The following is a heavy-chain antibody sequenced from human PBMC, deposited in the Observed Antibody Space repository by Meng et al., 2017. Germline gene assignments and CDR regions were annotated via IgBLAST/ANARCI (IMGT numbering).Heavy chain of an antibody. V-gene: IGHV5-51*01. J-gene: IGHJ4*02. CDR1: GYSFTSYW. Sequence: KVSCKGSGYSFTSYWIGWVRQMPGKGLEWMGIIYPGDSDTRYSPSFQGQVTISADKSISTAYPQWSSLKASDTAMYYCAGSSGWYEDAFDYWGQGTLVTVSS. D-gene: IGHD6-19*01. CDR2: IYPGDSDT. CDR3: AGSSGWYEDAFDY.